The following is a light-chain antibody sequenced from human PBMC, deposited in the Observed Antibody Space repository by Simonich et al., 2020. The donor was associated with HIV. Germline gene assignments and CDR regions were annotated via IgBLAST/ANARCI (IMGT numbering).Light chain of an antibody. Sequence: QSVLTQAPSVSGAPGQRVTISCTGNSSNIGANYTLHWYQQFPGTAPKVLIYGNNNRPLGVPDRFSVSKSGTSASLAITGLQAEDEADYYCQSYDRSLSGSVFGGGTKLTVL. CDR1: SSNIGANYT. J-gene: IGLJ2*01. CDR2: GNN. CDR3: QSYDRSLSGSV. V-gene: IGLV1-40*01.